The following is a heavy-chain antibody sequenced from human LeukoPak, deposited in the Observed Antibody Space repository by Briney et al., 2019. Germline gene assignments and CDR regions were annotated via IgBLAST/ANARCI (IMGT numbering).Heavy chain of an antibody. CDR1: GVSVRGGSYR. CDR2: IYYTGST. Sequence: SETLSLTCAVSGVSVRGGSYRWSWVRQPPGKALDWIGYIYYTGSTKYNPSLKSRVTISIDTSKSQFSLKLSSVTTADTAVYYCARGRDYYDTSAGYWGQGTLVTVSS. D-gene: IGHD3-22*01. CDR3: ARGRDYYDTSAGY. J-gene: IGHJ4*02. V-gene: IGHV4-61*01.